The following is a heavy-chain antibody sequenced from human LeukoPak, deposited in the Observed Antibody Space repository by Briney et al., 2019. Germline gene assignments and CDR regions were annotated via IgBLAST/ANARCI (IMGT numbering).Heavy chain of an antibody. Sequence: GGSLRLSCAASGFTFSSYSMNWVRQAPGKGLEWVSSISSSSSYIYYADSVKGRFTISRDNAKNSLYLQMNSLRAEDTAVYYCARDTTYYDFWSGYYSPSAPATDAFDIWGQGTMVTVSS. CDR2: ISSSSSYI. CDR3: ARDTTYYDFWSGYYSPSAPATDAFDI. D-gene: IGHD3-3*01. J-gene: IGHJ3*02. CDR1: GFTFSSYS. V-gene: IGHV3-21*01.